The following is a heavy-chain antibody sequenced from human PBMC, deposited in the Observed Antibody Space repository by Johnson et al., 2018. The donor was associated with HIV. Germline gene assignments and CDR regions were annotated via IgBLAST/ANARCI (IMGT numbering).Heavy chain of an antibody. CDR1: GFTFSSYA. D-gene: IGHD2-15*01. V-gene: IGHV3-23*04. Sequence: VQLVESGGGLVQRGGSLRLSCIASGFTFSSYAMSWVRQAPGKGLEWVSSIGYSASDTYYADSVKGRFTISRDNSNNRLYLQMNSLRAEDTAIYYCEGYCSGGACYSGVSAFDVWGHGTMVTVSS. CDR2: IGYSASDT. CDR3: EGYCSGGACYSGVSAFDV. J-gene: IGHJ3*01.